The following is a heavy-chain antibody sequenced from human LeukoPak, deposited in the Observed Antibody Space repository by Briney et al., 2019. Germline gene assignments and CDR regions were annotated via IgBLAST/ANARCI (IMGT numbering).Heavy chain of an antibody. CDR3: ARGGWGSYYDSSGYLYFDY. Sequence: GASVKVPCKVSGYTLTELSMHWVRQAPGKGLEWMGWISAYNGNTNYAQKLQGRVTMTTDTSTSTAYMELRSLRSDDTAVYYCARGGWGSYYDSSGYLYFDYWGQGTLVTVSS. D-gene: IGHD3-22*01. CDR2: ISAYNGNT. J-gene: IGHJ4*02. CDR1: GYTLTELS. V-gene: IGHV1-18*01.